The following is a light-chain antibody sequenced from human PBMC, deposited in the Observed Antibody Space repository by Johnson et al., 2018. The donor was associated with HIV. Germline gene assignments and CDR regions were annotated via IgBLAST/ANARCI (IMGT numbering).Light chain of an antibody. CDR1: SSNIGNNY. V-gene: IGLV1-51*02. CDR3: GTGDSSLIAVYV. J-gene: IGLJ1*01. Sequence: QSVLTQPPSVSAAPGQKVTISCSGSSSNIGNNYVSWYQQLPGTAPKLLINENNKRPSRIPDRFSGSKSGTSATLGITGLQTGDEAGYYCGTGDSSLIAVYVFGTGTKVTVL. CDR2: ENN.